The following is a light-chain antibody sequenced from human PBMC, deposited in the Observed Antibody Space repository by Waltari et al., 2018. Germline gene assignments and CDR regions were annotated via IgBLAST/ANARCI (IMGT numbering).Light chain of an antibody. CDR1: ILRNYY. Sequence: SHLAPVPASPVALVTISCTASHGDILRNYYARWYQQKPGQAPLLVTYDKNKRPSGISDRFSGSSSGDTASLTITGFQAEDEADYYCNSRESTNKHVVFGGGTKLTVL. CDR3: NSRESTNKHVV. J-gene: IGLJ2*01. V-gene: IGLV3-19*01. CDR2: DKN.